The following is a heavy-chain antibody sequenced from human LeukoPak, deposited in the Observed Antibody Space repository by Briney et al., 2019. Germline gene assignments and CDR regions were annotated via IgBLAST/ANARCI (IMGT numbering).Heavy chain of an antibody. CDR2: ISGSGGST. CDR1: GFTFSSYA. J-gene: IGHJ4*02. D-gene: IGHD1-7*01. CDR3: TRLSGDNCNYGGNFDS. V-gene: IGHV3-23*01. Sequence: GGSLRLSCAASGFTFSSYAMSWVRQAPGKGLEWVSAISGSGGSTYYADSVKGRFTISRDNCKNTVYLQMNSLRAEDTAVYYCTRLSGDNCNYGGNFDSWGQGTLVTVSS.